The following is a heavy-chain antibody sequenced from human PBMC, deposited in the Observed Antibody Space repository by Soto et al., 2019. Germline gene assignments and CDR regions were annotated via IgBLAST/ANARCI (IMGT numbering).Heavy chain of an antibody. J-gene: IGHJ6*04. D-gene: IGHD6-13*01. V-gene: IGHV2-70*01. Sequence: SGPTLVNPTQTLTLTCTFSGFSLSTSGMCVSWIRQPPGKALEWLALIDWDDDKYYSTSLKTRLTISKDTSKNQVVLTMTNMGPVDTATYYCARISSSWYDRYYYYGMDVWGKGTTVTVSS. CDR1: GFSLSTSGMC. CDR3: ARISSSWYDRYYYYGMDV. CDR2: IDWDDDK.